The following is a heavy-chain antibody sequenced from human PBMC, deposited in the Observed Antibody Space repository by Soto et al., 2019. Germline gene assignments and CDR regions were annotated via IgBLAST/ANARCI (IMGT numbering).Heavy chain of an antibody. CDR1: GGSISSGGYY. J-gene: IGHJ6*02. Sequence: QVQLQESGPGLVKPSQTLSLTCTVSGGSISSGGYYWSWIRQHPGKGLEWIGYIYYSGSTYYNPSLKSRVTISVNTSKNQFSLKLSSVTAADTAVYYCARDGWVKATPRPYYYYGMDVWGQGTTVTVSS. CDR2: IYYSGST. CDR3: ARDGWVKATPRPYYYYGMDV. D-gene: IGHD5-12*01. V-gene: IGHV4-31*03.